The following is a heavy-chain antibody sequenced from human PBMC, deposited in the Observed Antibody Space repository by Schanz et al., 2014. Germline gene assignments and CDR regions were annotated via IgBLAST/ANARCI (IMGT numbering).Heavy chain of an antibody. Sequence: EVQLVESGGGLVQPGGSLRLSCAASGFTLSNSDMHWVRQGTGKGLEWVSTIGYLGDTYYPDSVEGRFTISRDNSRNTLYLQMNSLRTEDTAVYYCASPSGYSDYGTYFDFWGQGTLVTVSS. V-gene: IGHV3-13*01. CDR1: GFTLSNSD. D-gene: IGHD5-12*01. J-gene: IGHJ4*02. CDR2: IGYLGDT. CDR3: ASPSGYSDYGTYFDF.